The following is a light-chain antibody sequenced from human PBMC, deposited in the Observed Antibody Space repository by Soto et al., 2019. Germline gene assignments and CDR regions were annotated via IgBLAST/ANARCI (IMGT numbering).Light chain of an antibody. CDR1: QSISTW. Sequence: DIQMTQSPSTLSASVGDRVTITCRASQSISTWLAWYQQKPGKAPKLLIYQASSLESGVPPRFSGNGSGTEXXXTXSSLXSDDFATYYCQQYNSFSWTFGQGTKVEIK. J-gene: IGKJ1*01. V-gene: IGKV1-5*03. CDR2: QAS. CDR3: QQYNSFSWT.